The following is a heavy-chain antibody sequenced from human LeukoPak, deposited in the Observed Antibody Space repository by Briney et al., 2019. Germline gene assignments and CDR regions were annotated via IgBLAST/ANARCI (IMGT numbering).Heavy chain of an antibody. D-gene: IGHD1-26*01. J-gene: IGHJ6*03. V-gene: IGHV4-61*01. Sequence: SETLSLTCAVSGYSISSGYYWGWIRQPPGKGLEWIGYIYYSGSTNYNPSLKSRVTISVDTSKNQFSLKLSSVTAADTAVYYCARLGSGSYHYYYMDVWGKGTTVTVSS. CDR2: IYYSGST. CDR3: ARLGSGSYHYYYMDV. CDR1: GYSISSGYY.